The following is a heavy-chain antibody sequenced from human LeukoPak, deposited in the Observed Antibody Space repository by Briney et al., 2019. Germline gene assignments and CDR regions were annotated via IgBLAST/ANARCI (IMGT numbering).Heavy chain of an antibody. CDR1: GFTFRSYA. J-gene: IGHJ4*02. V-gene: IGHV3-23*01. CDR2: IRDSGSST. CDR3: AKYGPQDSGSSHFDY. D-gene: IGHD1-26*01. Sequence: GGTLRLSCAAYGFTFRSYAMSWVRQAPGKGLEWVSAIRDSGSSTHYADSVKGRFTTSRDNSKNTLFLQMNSLRAEDTVIYYCAKYGPQDSGSSHFDYWGQEALVTVSS.